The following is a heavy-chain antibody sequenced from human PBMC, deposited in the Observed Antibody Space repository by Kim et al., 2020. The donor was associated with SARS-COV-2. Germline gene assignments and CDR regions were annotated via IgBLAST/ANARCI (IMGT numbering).Heavy chain of an antibody. J-gene: IGHJ4*02. Sequence: SGSTNSHPPLKSRVTISVDTSKNQFSLKLSSVTAADTAVYYCARGAPFDYWGQGTLVTVSS. CDR3: ARGAPFDY. CDR2: SGST. V-gene: IGHV4-59*09.